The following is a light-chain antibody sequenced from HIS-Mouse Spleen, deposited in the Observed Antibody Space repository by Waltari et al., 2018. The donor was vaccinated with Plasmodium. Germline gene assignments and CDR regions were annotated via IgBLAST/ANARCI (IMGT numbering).Light chain of an antibody. J-gene: IGLJ3*02. Sequence: SYELTQPPSVSVSPGQTARITCSGDALRKKYLSLYQQKSGQAPALVIYEDSKRPSGIPERFSGSSSGTMATLTISGAQVEDEADYYCYSTDSSGNHRVFGGGTKLTVL. V-gene: IGLV3-10*01. CDR3: YSTDSSGNHRV. CDR1: ALRKKY. CDR2: EDS.